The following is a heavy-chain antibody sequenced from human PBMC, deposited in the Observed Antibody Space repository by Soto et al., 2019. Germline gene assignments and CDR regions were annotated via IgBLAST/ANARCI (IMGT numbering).Heavy chain of an antibody. D-gene: IGHD5-12*01. J-gene: IGHJ4*02. CDR1: GFTFSSYG. Sequence: GGSLRLSCAASGFTFSSYGMHWVRQAPGKGLEWVAVTSYDGSSKDYSDSVKGRFTISRDNSKNTLYLQMNSLRAEDTAVYYCAKDQGNGYNFDCWGQGTLVTVSS. V-gene: IGHV3-30*18. CDR3: AKDQGNGYNFDC. CDR2: TSYDGSSK.